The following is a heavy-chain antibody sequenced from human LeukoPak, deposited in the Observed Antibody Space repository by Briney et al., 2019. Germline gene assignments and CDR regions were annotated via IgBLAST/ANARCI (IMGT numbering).Heavy chain of an antibody. Sequence: SETLSLTCTVSGGSISSYHWSWIRQPPGKGLEGIGYIYYSGSTNYNTSLKSRVTISVDTSKNQFSLKLSSVTAADTAVYYCARHLSGYYYGMDVWGQGTTVTVSS. CDR2: IYYSGST. V-gene: IGHV4-59*08. D-gene: IGHD3-10*01. CDR3: ARHLSGYYYGMDV. J-gene: IGHJ6*02. CDR1: GGSISSYH.